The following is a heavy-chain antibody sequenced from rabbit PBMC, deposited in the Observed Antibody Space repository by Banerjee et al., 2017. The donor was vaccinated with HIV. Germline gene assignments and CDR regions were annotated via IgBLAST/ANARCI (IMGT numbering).Heavy chain of an antibody. V-gene: IGHV1S45*01. J-gene: IGHJ2*01. D-gene: IGHD3-1*01. CDR3: ARGGYGGDSGATGL. Sequence: QEQLVESGGGLVQPGGSLKLSCKASGIDFTTYGISWVRQAPGKGLEWIACINTSSGNTVYASWAKGRFTISKTSSTTVTLQMTSLTAADTATYFCARGGYGGDSGATGLWGPGTLVTVS. CDR2: INTSSGNT. CDR1: GIDFTTYG.